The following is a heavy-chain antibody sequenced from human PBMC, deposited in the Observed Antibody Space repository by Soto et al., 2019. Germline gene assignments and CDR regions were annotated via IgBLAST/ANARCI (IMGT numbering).Heavy chain of an antibody. V-gene: IGHV2-5*02. J-gene: IGHJ2*01. CDR2: IYWDDDK. CDR3: ARLIVVVIDWYFDL. CDR1: GFSLSTSGVG. D-gene: IGHD3-22*01. Sequence: QITLKESGPTLVKPTQTLTLTCTFSGFSLSTSGVGVGWIRQPPGTALEWLALIYWDDDKRYSPSLKSRLTITKDTSKNQVVLTMTNMDPVDTATYYFARLIVVVIDWYFDLWGRGTLVTVSS.